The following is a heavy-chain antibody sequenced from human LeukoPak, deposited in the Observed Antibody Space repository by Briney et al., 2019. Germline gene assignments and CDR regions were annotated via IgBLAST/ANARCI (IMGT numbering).Heavy chain of an antibody. V-gene: IGHV4-59*12. CDR3: ASGRYYYDSSGPPEDY. D-gene: IGHD3-22*01. CDR2: IYYSGST. J-gene: IGHJ4*02. Sequence: SETLSLTCTVSGGSISSYYWSWIRQPPGKGLEWIGYIYYSGSTNYNPSLKSRVTISVDKSKNQFSLKLSSVTAADTAVYYCASGRYYYDSSGPPEDYWGQGTLVTVSS. CDR1: GGSISSYY.